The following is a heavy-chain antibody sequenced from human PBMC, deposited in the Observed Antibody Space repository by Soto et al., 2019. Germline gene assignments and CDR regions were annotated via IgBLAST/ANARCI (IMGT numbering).Heavy chain of an antibody. V-gene: IGHV4-59*01. CDR1: GGSISSYY. Sequence: SETLSLTCTVSGGSISSYYWSWIRQPPGKGLEWIGYIYYSGSTNYNPSLKSRVTISVDTSKNQFSLKLSSVTAADTAVYYCARAFSAAGTSLDPWGQGTQVTVSS. CDR2: IYYSGST. CDR3: ARAFSAAGTSLDP. D-gene: IGHD6-13*01. J-gene: IGHJ5*02.